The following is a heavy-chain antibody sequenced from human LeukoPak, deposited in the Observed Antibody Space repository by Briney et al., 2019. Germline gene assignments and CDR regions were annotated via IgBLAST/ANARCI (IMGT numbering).Heavy chain of an antibody. Sequence: SQTLSLTCAISGDSVSSNSAAWNWIRQSPSRGLEWLGRTYYRSKWYNDYAVSVKSRITINPDTSKNQFSLQLNSVTPEDTAVYYCARAGHPGGEDVDTAMVTKNDWYFDYWGQGTLVTVSS. CDR1: GDSVSSNSAA. V-gene: IGHV6-1*01. D-gene: IGHD5-18*01. CDR3: ARAGHPGGEDVDTAMVTKNDWYFDY. J-gene: IGHJ4*02. CDR2: TYYRSKWYN.